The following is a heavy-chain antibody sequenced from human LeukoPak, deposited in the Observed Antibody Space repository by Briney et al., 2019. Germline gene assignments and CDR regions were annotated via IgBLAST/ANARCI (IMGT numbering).Heavy chain of an antibody. CDR2: ISSSSSYT. D-gene: IGHD3-22*01. J-gene: IGHJ4*02. CDR1: GFTFSDYY. CDR3: AKGPRTMIVVTSYYFDY. V-gene: IGHV3-11*05. Sequence: PGGSLRLSCAVSGFTFSDYYMSWIRQAPGKGLEWVSYISSSSSYTKYADSMKGRFTISRDNAKKSLYLQMNSLRPEDTAVYYCAKGPRTMIVVTSYYFDYWGQGTLVTASS.